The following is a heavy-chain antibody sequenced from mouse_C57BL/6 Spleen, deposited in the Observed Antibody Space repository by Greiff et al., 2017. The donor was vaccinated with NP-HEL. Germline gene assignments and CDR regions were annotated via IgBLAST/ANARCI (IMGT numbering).Heavy chain of an antibody. CDR2: IDPSDSET. CDR3: AREGQDAMDY. V-gene: IGHV1-52*01. J-gene: IGHJ4*01. CDR1: GYTFTSYW. Sequence: QVQLQQPGAELVRPGSSVKLSCKASGYTFTSYWMHCVKQRPIQGLEWIGNIDPSDSETHYNQKFKDKATLTVDKSSSTAYMQLSSLTSEDSAVYYCAREGQDAMDYWGQGTSVTVSS. D-gene: IGHD3-3*01.